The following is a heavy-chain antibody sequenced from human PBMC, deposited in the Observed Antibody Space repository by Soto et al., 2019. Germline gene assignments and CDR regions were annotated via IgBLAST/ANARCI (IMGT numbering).Heavy chain of an antibody. D-gene: IGHD6-13*01. CDR2: IYHSGST. Sequence: SETLSLTCAVSGGSISSGGYSWSWIRQPPGKGLEWIGYIYHSGSTYYNPSLKSRVTISVDRSKNQFSLKLSSVTAADTAVYYCARGAAAGYYFDYWGQGTLVTVS. CDR3: ARGAAAGYYFDY. J-gene: IGHJ4*02. V-gene: IGHV4-30-2*01. CDR1: GGSISSGGYS.